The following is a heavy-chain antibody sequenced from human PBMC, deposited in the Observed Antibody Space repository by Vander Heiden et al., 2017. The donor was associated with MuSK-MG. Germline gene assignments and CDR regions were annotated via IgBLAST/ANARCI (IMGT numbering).Heavy chain of an antibody. Sequence: QVQLVQAGAEVKKPGAAVRVSCKASGYPLIHTYIHGVRRATGQGLVWMGWINPEPGNTIYAQKFQARVTLTVDTSISTAYMELNRLRSDDTALYSSASAPDFVVPTSMGSGPPRSAYYAMDVWGQGTTVTVSS. CDR3: ASAPDFVVPTSMGSGPPRSAYYAMDV. D-gene: IGHD2-2*01. V-gene: IGHV1-2*02. J-gene: IGHJ6*02. CDR2: INPEPGNT. CDR1: GYPLIHTY.